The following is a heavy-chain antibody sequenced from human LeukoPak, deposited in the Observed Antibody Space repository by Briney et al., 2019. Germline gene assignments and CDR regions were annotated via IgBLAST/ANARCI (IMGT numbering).Heavy chain of an antibody. CDR2: MNPNSGNT. CDR1: GYTFTSYD. V-gene: IGHV1-8*01. D-gene: IGHD2-21*02. Sequence: ASVKVSCKASGYTFTSYDINWVRQATGQGLEWMGWMNPNSGNTGYAQKFQGRVTMTRNTSISTAYMELSSLRSEDTAVYYCARGHHIVVVTAWADPLAWGQGTLVTVSS. J-gene: IGHJ5*02. CDR3: ARGHHIVVVTAWADPLA.